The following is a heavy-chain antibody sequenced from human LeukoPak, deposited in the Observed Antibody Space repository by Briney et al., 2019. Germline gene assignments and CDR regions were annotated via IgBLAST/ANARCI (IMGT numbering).Heavy chain of an antibody. D-gene: IGHD3-22*01. CDR1: GFTFSSYS. J-gene: IGHJ4*02. CDR2: ISSSSSYI. V-gene: IGHV3-21*01. Sequence: GGSLRLSCAASGFTFSSYSMNWVRQAPGKGLEWVSSISSSSSYIYYADSVKGRFTISRDNAKNSLYLQMNSLRAEDTAVYYCARHVGYYDSSGTPSWGQGTLVTVSS. CDR3: ARHVGYYDSSGTPS.